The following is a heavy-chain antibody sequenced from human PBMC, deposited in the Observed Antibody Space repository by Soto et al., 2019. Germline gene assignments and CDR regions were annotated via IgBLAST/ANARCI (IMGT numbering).Heavy chain of an antibody. Sequence: SETLSLTCTVSGGSISSSSYYWGWIRQPPGKGLEWIGSIYYSGSTYYNPSLKSRVTISVDTSKNQFSLKLSSVTAADTAVYYCARTLRYFDWLLRPNNWFDPWGQGTLVTVSS. CDR3: ARTLRYFDWLLRPNNWFDP. J-gene: IGHJ5*02. V-gene: IGHV4-39*01. CDR2: IYYSGST. CDR1: GGSISSSSYY. D-gene: IGHD3-9*01.